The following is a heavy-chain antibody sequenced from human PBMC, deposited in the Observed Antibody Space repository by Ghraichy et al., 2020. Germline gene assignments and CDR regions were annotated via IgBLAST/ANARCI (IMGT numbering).Heavy chain of an antibody. Sequence: SQTLSLTCTVSGGSINSSDYYWGWIRQPPGKGLEWIGSVYSTGSTYYNPSLKSRITISVDTSKNQFSLRLTSVTAADTAVFYCASRIEAAGHWYFDLWGRGTLVTVAS. V-gene: IGHV4-39*01. CDR1: GGSINSSDYY. CDR2: VYSTGST. CDR3: ASRIEAAGHWYFDL. D-gene: IGHD6-13*01. J-gene: IGHJ2*01.